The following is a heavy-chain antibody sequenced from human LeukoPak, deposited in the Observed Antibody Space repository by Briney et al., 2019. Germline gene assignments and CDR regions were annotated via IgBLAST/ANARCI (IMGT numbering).Heavy chain of an antibody. CDR1: GGTFSSYA. Sequence: SVKVSCKASGGTFSSYAISWVRQAPGQGLEWMGGIIPIFGTANYAQKFQGRVTITADESTSTAYMELSSLRSEDTAVYYCAKDNIVDIRGYFDYWGQGTLVTVSS. D-gene: IGHD2-2*03. V-gene: IGHV1-69*01. CDR2: IIPIFGTA. J-gene: IGHJ4*02. CDR3: AKDNIVDIRGYFDY.